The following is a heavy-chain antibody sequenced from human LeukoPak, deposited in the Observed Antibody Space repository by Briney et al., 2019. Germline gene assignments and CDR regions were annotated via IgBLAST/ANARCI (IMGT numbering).Heavy chain of an antibody. CDR3: ARRIAAAGTGFDY. CDR1: GGSINNYY. D-gene: IGHD6-13*01. V-gene: IGHV4-59*08. J-gene: IGHJ4*02. Sequence: PSETLSLTCTVSGGSINNYYWSWLRQPPGKGLEWIAYIYYSGSTNYNPSLKSRVTISVDTSKNQFSLKLSSVTAADTAVYYCARRIAAAGTGFDYWGQGTLVTVSS. CDR2: IYYSGST.